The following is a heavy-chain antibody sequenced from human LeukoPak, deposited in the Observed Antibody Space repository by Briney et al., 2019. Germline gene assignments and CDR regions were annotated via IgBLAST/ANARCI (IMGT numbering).Heavy chain of an antibody. D-gene: IGHD3-9*01. CDR1: GGSISSSNW. CDR3: AREGILTGYYNNGPYYFDY. J-gene: IGHJ4*02. V-gene: IGHV4-4*02. CDR2: IYHSGST. Sequence: PSGTLSLTCAVSGGSISSSNWWSWVRQPPGKGLEWIGEIYHSGSTNYNPSLKSRVTISVDKSKNQFSLKLSSVTAADTAVYYCAREGILTGYYNNGPYYFDYWGQGTLVTVSS.